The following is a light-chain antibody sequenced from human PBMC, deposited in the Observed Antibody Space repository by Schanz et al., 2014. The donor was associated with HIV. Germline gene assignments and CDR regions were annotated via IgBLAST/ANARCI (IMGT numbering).Light chain of an antibody. CDR2: GAS. CDR1: QSLTTNY. J-gene: IGKJ4*01. V-gene: IGKV3D-20*02. CDR3: QQRSNWPLA. Sequence: ETVLTQSPGSLSLSPGDRATLSCRASQSLTTNYLAWYQQKLGQAPRLLIYGASSRATGIPDRFSGSGSGTDFTLTISRLEPEDFAVYYCQQRSNWPLAFGGGTKVEIK.